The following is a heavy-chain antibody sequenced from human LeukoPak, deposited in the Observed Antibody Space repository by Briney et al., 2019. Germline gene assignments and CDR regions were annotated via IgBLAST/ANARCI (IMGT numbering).Heavy chain of an antibody. Sequence: PSETLSLTCPVYGGSFSGYYWSWIRQPPGKGLEWIGEINHSGSTNYNPSLKSRVTISVDTSKNQFSLKLSSVVAADTAVYYCGRGRGVTYCGGDCYSSQGYYFVYWGQGTLVSVSS. J-gene: IGHJ4*02. CDR2: INHSGST. V-gene: IGHV4-34*01. CDR1: GGSFSGYY. CDR3: GRGRGVTYCGGDCYSSQGYYFVY. D-gene: IGHD2-21*02.